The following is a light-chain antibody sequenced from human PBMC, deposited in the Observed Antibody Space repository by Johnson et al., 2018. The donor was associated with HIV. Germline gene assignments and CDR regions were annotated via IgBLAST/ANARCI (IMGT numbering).Light chain of an antibody. Sequence: QSVLTQPPSVSAPPGQKVTISCSGSSSNIGNNLASWYQQLPGTAPKLLIYANNKRPSGIPDRFSGSKSGTSATLGITGLQTGDEADYYCGTWDSSLSAGNYVFGTGTKVTVL. CDR2: ANN. CDR1: SSNIGNNL. CDR3: GTWDSSLSAGNYV. J-gene: IGLJ1*01. V-gene: IGLV1-51*02.